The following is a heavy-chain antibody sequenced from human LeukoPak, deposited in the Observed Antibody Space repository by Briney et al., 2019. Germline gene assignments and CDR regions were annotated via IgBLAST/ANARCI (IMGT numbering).Heavy chain of an antibody. V-gene: IGHV5-51*01. D-gene: IGHD1-26*01. CDR3: ASTRIVGPTARDFDAFDI. J-gene: IGHJ3*02. CDR1: GYIFKSYW. CDR2: IYPGDSDT. Sequence: GESLKISCKGSGYIFKSYWIGWVRQMPGKGLEWVGIIYPGDSDTRYSPSFQGQVTISADKSISTAYLQWNSLKASDTAMLYCASTRIVGPTARDFDAFDIWGQGTMVTVSS.